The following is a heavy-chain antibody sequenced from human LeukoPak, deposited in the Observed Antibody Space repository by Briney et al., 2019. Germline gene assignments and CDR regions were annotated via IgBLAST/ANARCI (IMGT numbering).Heavy chain of an antibody. D-gene: IGHD2-2*01. CDR1: GFSFSDYY. CDR3: AKDLGYCSSTSCYGIPQYYYYYYGMDV. V-gene: IGHV3-11*06. J-gene: IGHJ6*02. CDR2: ISGSSTKT. Sequence: PGGSLRLSCAVSGFSFSDYYMSWIRQPPGKGLEWVSYISGSSTKTNYADSVKGRFTISRDNAKNSLYLQMDSLRAEDTAVYYCAKDLGYCSSTSCYGIPQYYYYYYGMDVWGQGTTVTVSS.